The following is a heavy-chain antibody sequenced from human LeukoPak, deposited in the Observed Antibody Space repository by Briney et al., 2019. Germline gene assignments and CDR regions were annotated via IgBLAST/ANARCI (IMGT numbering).Heavy chain of an antibody. Sequence: SETLSLTCAVYGGSFSGYYWNWIRQPPGKGLEWIGEINHVGSTNYNPSLKNRVSISVDTSKNRFSLQLRYVTAADTAVYYCARFSRRNDYGDYGPGIDYWGQGTLVTVSS. CDR1: GGSFSGYY. J-gene: IGHJ4*02. V-gene: IGHV4-34*01. CDR2: INHVGST. CDR3: ARFSRRNDYGDYGPGIDY. D-gene: IGHD4-17*01.